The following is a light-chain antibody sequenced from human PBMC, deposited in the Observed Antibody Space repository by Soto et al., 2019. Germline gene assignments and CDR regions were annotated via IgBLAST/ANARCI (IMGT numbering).Light chain of an antibody. CDR2: GAS. Sequence: EIVMMQSPATLSVSPGESVTLSCRASQLFSSNLAWYQHKPGQAPRLLIFGASKRATGIPDRFSGSGSGRDFTLTISGLEPEDFATYYCQQANSFPLTFGGGTKVDIK. V-gene: IGKV3D-15*02. CDR3: QQANSFPLT. CDR1: QLFSSN. J-gene: IGKJ4*01.